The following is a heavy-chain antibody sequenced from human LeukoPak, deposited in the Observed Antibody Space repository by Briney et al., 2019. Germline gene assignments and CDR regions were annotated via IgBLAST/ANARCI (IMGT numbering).Heavy chain of an antibody. V-gene: IGHV4-59*01. J-gene: IGHJ4*02. CDR3: ARDQGDGLDY. D-gene: IGHD5-24*01. CDR2: IYYSGSA. Sequence: SETLSLTCTVSGGSISSYYWSWIRQPPGKGLEWIGYIYYSGSANYNPSLKSRVTISVDTSKNQFSLKLSSVTAADTAVYYCARDQGDGLDYWGQGTLVTVSS. CDR1: GGSISSYY.